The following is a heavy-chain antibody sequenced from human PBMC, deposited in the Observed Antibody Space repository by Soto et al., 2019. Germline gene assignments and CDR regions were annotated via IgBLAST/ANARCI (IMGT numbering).Heavy chain of an antibody. CDR3: ARLGYSSSPVGPYNWFDP. Sequence: SDALSRTSSYSCFPISISRYYLRWILHPPGKGLEWIGCIYYSGSTHYNPSLKSRVTISVDTSKDQFSLKLSSVTAADTAVYYCARLGYSSSPVGPYNWFDPWGQGTLVTVSS. J-gene: IGHJ5*02. D-gene: IGHD6-13*01. CDR2: IYYSGST. CDR1: CFPISISRYY. V-gene: IGHV4-39*01.